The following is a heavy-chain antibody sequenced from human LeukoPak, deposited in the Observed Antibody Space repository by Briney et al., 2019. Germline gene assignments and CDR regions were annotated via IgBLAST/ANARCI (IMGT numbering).Heavy chain of an antibody. V-gene: IGHV1-2*02. D-gene: IGHD5-18*01. CDR2: INPNSGGT. J-gene: IGHJ3*02. CDR3: ARTWIQLWYDAFDI. Sequence: GASVKVSCKASGYTFTGYYMHWVRQAPGQGLEWMGWINPNSGGTNYAQKFQGRVTMTRDTSISTAYMELSRLRSDDTAVYYCARTWIQLWYDAFDIWGQGTMVTVSS. CDR1: GYTFTGYY.